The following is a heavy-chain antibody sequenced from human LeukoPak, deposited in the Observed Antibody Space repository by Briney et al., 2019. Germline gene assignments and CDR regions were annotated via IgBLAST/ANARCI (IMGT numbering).Heavy chain of an antibody. V-gene: IGHV1-24*01. D-gene: IGHD3-10*01. Sequence: GASVKVSCKVSGYTLTELSMHWVRQAPGKGLGWMGGFDPEDGETIYAQKFQGRVTMTEDTSTDTAYMELSSLRSEDTAVYYCATDLGSGSYYNARYGMDVWGQGTTVTVSS. CDR2: FDPEDGET. J-gene: IGHJ6*02. CDR1: GYTLTELS. CDR3: ATDLGSGSYYNARYGMDV.